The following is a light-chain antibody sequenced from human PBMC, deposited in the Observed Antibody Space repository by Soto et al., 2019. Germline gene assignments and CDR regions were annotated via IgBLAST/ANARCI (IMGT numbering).Light chain of an antibody. CDR3: AAWDDSLIAYV. CDR2: SNN. CDR1: SSNIGTNF. J-gene: IGLJ1*01. V-gene: IGLV1-44*01. Sequence: QSVLTQPPSASGTPGQRVSISCSGSSSNIGTNFVDWYQQLPGTAPKLLIYSNNQRPSGVPARFSGSKSGTSASLAISGLQSEDEADYYCAAWDDSLIAYVFGSGTNSPS.